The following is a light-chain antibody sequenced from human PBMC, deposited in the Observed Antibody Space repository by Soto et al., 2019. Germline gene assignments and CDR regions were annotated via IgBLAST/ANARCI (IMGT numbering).Light chain of an antibody. Sequence: EIVLTQSPGTLSLSPGERATLSCRASQSVSSSYLAWYQQKPGQAPRLLIYGTSSRDTGIPDRFSGSGSGTDFNLAISRLEPEDFAVYVCQHYGGSPLVTFGQGTRLEIK. V-gene: IGKV3-20*01. CDR3: QHYGGSPLVT. J-gene: IGKJ5*01. CDR2: GTS. CDR1: QSVSSSY.